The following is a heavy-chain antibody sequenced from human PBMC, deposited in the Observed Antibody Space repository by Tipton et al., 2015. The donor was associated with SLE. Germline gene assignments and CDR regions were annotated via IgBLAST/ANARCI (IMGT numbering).Heavy chain of an antibody. CDR3: AREDPLYDAFDI. V-gene: IGHV4-34*01. CDR1: GGSFSGYY. CDR2: INHSGGT. Sequence: TLSLTCAVYGGSFSGYYWSWIRQPPGKGLEWIGEINHSGGTNYNPSLKSRVTISVDTSKNQFSLKLSSVTAADTAVYYCAREDPLYDAFDIWGQGTMVTVSS. D-gene: IGHD2-15*01. J-gene: IGHJ3*02.